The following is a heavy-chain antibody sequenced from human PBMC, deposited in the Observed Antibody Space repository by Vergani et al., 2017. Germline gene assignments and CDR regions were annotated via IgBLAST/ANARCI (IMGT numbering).Heavy chain of an antibody. D-gene: IGHD6-19*01. V-gene: IGHV1-18*04. CDR2: ISAYNGNT. CDR1: GYTFTDYY. J-gene: IGHJ4*02. Sequence: QVQLVQSGAEVKKPGASVKVSCKASGYTFTDYYLHWVRQAPGQGLEWMGWISAYNGNTNYAQKLQGRVTMTTVTSTSTADMELRSLGSDDTAVYYCARVCVGQWLGIDYWGQGTLVTVSS. CDR3: ARVCVGQWLGIDY.